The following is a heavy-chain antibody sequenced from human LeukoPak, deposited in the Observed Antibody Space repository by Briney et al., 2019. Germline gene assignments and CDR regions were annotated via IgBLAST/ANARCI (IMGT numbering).Heavy chain of an antibody. D-gene: IGHD6-13*01. Sequence: SETLSLTCTVSGGSLSSYYWSWIRQPPGKGLEWIGYIYYSGSTNYNPSLKSRVTISVDTSKNQFSLKLSSVTAADTAVYYCARDPPYSSSQGGDYWGQGTLVTVSS. CDR2: IYYSGST. J-gene: IGHJ4*02. CDR1: GGSLSSYY. CDR3: ARDPPYSSSQGGDY. V-gene: IGHV4-59*01.